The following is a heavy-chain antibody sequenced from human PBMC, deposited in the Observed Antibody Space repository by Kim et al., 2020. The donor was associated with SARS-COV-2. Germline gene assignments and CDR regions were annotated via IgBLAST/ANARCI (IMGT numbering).Heavy chain of an antibody. V-gene: IGHV4-39*01. CDR1: GGSISTTSYS. J-gene: IGHJ2*01. D-gene: IGHD3-10*01. CDR2: IYSSGST. Sequence: SETLSLTCTVSGGSISTTSYSWGWIRQPPGKGLEWIGNIYSSGSTYYSPSLRSRVTLSVDTSKNQFSLRLSSVTAADTALYYCATRAVVRGVITYFYFWG. CDR3: ATRAVVRGVITYFYF.